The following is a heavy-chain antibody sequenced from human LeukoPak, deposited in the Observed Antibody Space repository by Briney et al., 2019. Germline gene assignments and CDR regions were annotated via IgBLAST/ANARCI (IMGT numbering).Heavy chain of an antibody. Sequence: SVKVSCKASGGTFSSYSISWVRQAPGQGLEWMGRIIPILGIANYAQKFQGRVTITADKSTSTAYMELSSLRSEDTAVYYCARARIAAADVFYYYYYMDVWGKGTTVTVSS. CDR3: ARARIAAADVFYYYYYMDV. D-gene: IGHD6-13*01. CDR2: IIPILGIA. V-gene: IGHV1-69*02. CDR1: GGTFSSYS. J-gene: IGHJ6*03.